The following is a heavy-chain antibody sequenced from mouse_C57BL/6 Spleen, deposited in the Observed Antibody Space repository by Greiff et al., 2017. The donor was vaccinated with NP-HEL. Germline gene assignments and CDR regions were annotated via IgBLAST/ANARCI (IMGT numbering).Heavy chain of an antibody. CDR3: ARSSYVEGVAY. D-gene: IGHD1-1*01. Sequence: EVQLQQSGPELVKPGASVKISCKASGYTFTDYYMNWVKQSHGKSLEWIGDINPNNGGTSYNQKFKGKATLTVDKSSSTAYMELRSLTSEDSAVYYCARSSYVEGVAYWGQGTLVTVSA. CDR1: GYTFTDYY. V-gene: IGHV1-26*01. CDR2: INPNNGGT. J-gene: IGHJ3*01.